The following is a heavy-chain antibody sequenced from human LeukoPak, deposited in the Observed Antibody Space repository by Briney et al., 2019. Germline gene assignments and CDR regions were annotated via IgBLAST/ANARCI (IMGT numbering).Heavy chain of an antibody. CDR2: INHSGST. Sequence: SETLSLTCAVYGGSFSGYYWSWIRQPPGKGLEWIGEINHSGSTNYNPSLKSRVTISVDTSKNQFSLKLSSVTAADTAVHYCARRADYFYYYYYMDVWGKGTTVTISS. D-gene: IGHD2/OR15-2a*01. CDR1: GGSFSGYY. CDR3: ARRADYFYYYYYMDV. V-gene: IGHV4-34*01. J-gene: IGHJ6*03.